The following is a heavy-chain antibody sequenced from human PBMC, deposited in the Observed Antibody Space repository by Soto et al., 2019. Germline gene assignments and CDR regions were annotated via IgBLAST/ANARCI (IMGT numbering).Heavy chain of an antibody. J-gene: IGHJ4*02. CDR1: GYTFPSYG. Sequence: QVHLVQSGAEVKKPGASVKVSCKGSGYTFPSYGITWVRQAPGQGLEWMGWISAHNGNTDYAQTLQGIVTVTRDTSTSTAYRELMSLRSDDTAVYYCARGRYGDYWGQGALVTVSS. CDR3: ARGRYGDY. V-gene: IGHV1-18*01. CDR2: ISAHNGNT. D-gene: IGHD1-1*01.